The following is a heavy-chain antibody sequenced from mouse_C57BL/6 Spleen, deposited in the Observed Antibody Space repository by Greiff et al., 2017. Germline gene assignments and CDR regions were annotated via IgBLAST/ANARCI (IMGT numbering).Heavy chain of an antibody. V-gene: IGHV10-1*01. Sequence: DVQLVESGGGLVQPKGSLKLSCAASGFSFNTYAMNWVRQAPGQGLEWVARIRSKSNNYATYYADSVKDRLTIYRDDSESMLYLQMNNLKTDDTAMYYWVTGTVDRHYYAMDYWGQGTSVTVSS. D-gene: IGHD1-1*01. CDR3: VTGTVDRHYYAMDY. J-gene: IGHJ4*01. CDR1: GFSFNTYA. CDR2: IRSKSNNYAT.